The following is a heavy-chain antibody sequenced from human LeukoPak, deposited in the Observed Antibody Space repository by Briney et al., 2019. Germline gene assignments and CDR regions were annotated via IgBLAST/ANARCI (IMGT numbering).Heavy chain of an antibody. CDR2: INPSGGST. Sequence: ASVKVSCKASGGTFSSYAISWVRQAPGQGLEWMGIINPSGGSTSYAQKFQGRVTMTRDTSTSTVYMELSSLRSEDTAVYYCASASDAFDIWGQGTMVTVSS. CDR3: ASASDAFDI. CDR1: GGTFSSYA. V-gene: IGHV1-46*01. J-gene: IGHJ3*02.